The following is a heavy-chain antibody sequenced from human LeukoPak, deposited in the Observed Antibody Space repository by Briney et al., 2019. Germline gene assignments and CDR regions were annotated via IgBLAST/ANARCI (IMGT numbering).Heavy chain of an antibody. J-gene: IGHJ4*02. CDR2: IYHSGST. CDR1: GYSISSGYY. Sequence: PSETLSLTCIVSGYSISSGYYWGWIRQPPGKGLEWIGSIYHSGSTYYNPSLKSRVTISVDTSKNQFSLKLSSVTAADTAVYYCAGLYYYGSGSYYKPYDYWGQGTLVTVSS. CDR3: AGLYYYGSGSYYKPYDY. D-gene: IGHD3-10*01. V-gene: IGHV4-38-2*02.